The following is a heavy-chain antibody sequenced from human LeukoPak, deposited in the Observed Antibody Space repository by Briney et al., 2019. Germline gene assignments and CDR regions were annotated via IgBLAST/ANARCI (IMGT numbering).Heavy chain of an antibody. J-gene: IGHJ4*02. V-gene: IGHV3-9*01. CDR1: GFTFDDYA. D-gene: IGHD3-10*01. CDR3: AKDMVRYYYGSGTPGYFDY. Sequence: PGGSLRLSCAASGFTFDDYAMHWVRQAPGKGLEWVSGISWNSGSIGYADSVKGRFTISRDNAKNSLCLQMNSLRAEDTALYYCAKDMVRYYYGSGTPGYFDYWGQGTLVTVSS. CDR2: ISWNSGSI.